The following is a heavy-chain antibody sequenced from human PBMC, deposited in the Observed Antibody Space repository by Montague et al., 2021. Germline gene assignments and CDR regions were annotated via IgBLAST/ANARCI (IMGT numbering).Heavy chain of an antibody. D-gene: IGHD3-10*01. CDR2: MFYGGAT. CDR1: SGSIFHAH. CDR3: AKQDYFVSGTSYKGFAP. V-gene: IGHV4-59*08. Sequence: SETLSLTCTVSSGSIFHAHWSWVRQPPGKGLEWLGSMFYGGATSNNPSLMSRVTMSIDTSTNQFSLKLSFVTAADTAVYYCAKQDYFVSGTSYKGFAPWGRGILGTVSS. J-gene: IGHJ5*02.